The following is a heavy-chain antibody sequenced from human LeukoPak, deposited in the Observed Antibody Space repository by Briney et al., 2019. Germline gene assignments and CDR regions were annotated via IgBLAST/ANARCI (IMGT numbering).Heavy chain of an antibody. V-gene: IGHV3-48*03. CDR2: ISSSGSTI. Sequence: PGGSLRLSCAASGFTFSSYEMNWVRQAPGKGLEWVSYISSSGSTIYYADSVKGRFTISRDNAKNSLYLQMNSLRAEDTAVYYCAREAAWDYYDSSGYYEYFDYWGQGTLVTVSS. CDR1: GFTFSSYE. D-gene: IGHD3-22*01. J-gene: IGHJ4*02. CDR3: AREAAWDYYDSSGYYEYFDY.